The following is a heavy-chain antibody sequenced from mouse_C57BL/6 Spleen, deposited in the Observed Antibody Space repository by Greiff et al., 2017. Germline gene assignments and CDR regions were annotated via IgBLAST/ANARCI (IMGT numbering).Heavy chain of an antibody. CDR1: GDTLPTYP. Sequence: VQLQQSGAVLVKPGASVKMACKASGDTLPTYPTGWMKQNHGKSLECIGNFHPYNDDTKHNEKFKRKATLTVEKSSSSVYLELSRLTSDDSAVYYCARRGVYGNYDYYDCWGPGTTLTVSS. CDR2: FHPYNDDT. CDR3: ARRGVYGNYDYYDC. V-gene: IGHV1-47*01. J-gene: IGHJ2*01. D-gene: IGHD2-1*01.